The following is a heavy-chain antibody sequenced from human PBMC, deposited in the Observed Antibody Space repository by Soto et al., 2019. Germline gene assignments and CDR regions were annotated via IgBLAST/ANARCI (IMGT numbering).Heavy chain of an antibody. V-gene: IGHV4-30-4*01. CDR3: ARDRHCSSASCYYYYYYGMDV. CDR2: IYYSGST. D-gene: IGHD2-2*01. J-gene: IGHJ6*02. Sequence: QVQLQESGPGLVKPSQTLSLTCTVSGGSISSGDYYWSWIRQPPVKGLEWSGSIYYSGSTYYNPSLQSRVTISVETSKNTFSLQRSSVTAADTAVYYCARDRHCSSASCYYYYYYGMDVWGQGTTVTVSS. CDR1: GGSISSGDYY.